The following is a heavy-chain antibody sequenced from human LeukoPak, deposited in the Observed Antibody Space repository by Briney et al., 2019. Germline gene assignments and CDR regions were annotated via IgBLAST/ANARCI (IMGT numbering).Heavy chain of an antibody. D-gene: IGHD6-19*01. J-gene: IGHJ6*02. CDR3: AKDLSSGWAFYYYGMDV. V-gene: IGHV3-23*01. Sequence: GGSLRLSCAASGFTFSSYAMSWVRQAPGKGLEWVSTISGSGSGGSTYYADSVKGRFTISRDNSKNTLYLQMNSLRAEDTAVYYCAKDLSSGWAFYYYGMDVWGQGTTVTVSS. CDR1: GFTFSSYA. CDR2: ISGSGSGGST.